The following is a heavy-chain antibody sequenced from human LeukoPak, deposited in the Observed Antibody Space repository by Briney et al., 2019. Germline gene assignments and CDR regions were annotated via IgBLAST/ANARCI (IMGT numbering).Heavy chain of an antibody. CDR2: ISSTDAGT. CDR3: AKAPVTSCRGAYCYPFDY. V-gene: IGHV3-23*01. J-gene: IGHJ4*02. D-gene: IGHD2-21*01. Sequence: GGSLRLSCAASGFSLSSYAMGWVRQAPGKGLGWVSAISSTDAGTYHADSVRGRFTISRDSSKNTLYLQMNSLRAEDAAVYYCAKAPVTSCRGAYCYPFDYWGQGTLVTVSS. CDR1: GFSLSSYA.